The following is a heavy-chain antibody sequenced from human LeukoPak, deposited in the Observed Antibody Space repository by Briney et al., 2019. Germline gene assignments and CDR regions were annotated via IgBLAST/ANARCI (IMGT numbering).Heavy chain of an antibody. D-gene: IGHD5-24*01. CDR1: GYTFTNYY. J-gene: IGHJ4*02. CDR2: IDPSGGTT. CDR3: ARGVEMATIDY. V-gene: IGHV1-46*01. Sequence: ASVKVSCKPSGYTFTNYYLHWVRQAPGRGLEWMGIIDPSGGTTSYAQKFQGRVTMTRDMSTSTVYMEVSSLRSEDTAEYYCARGVEMATIDYWGQGTLVTVSS.